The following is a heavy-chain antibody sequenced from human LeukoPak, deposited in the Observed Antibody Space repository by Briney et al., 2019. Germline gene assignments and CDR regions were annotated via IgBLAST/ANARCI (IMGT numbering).Heavy chain of an antibody. V-gene: IGHV3-21*01. J-gene: IGHJ6*02. CDR3: ARARPGIAAAAYYYYGMDA. Sequence: GGSLRLSCAASGFTFSSYSMNWVRQAPGKGLEWVSSNSSSSSYIYYADSVKGRFTISRDNAKNSLYLQMNSLRAEDTAVYYCARARPGIAAAAYYYYGMDAWGQGTTVTVSS. CDR2: NSSSSSYI. CDR1: GFTFSSYS. D-gene: IGHD6-13*01.